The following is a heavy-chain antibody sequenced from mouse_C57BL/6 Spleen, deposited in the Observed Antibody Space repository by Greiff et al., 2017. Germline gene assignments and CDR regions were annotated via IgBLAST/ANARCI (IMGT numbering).Heavy chain of an antibody. CDR1: GFSLTSYG. Sequence: QVQLQQSGPGLVQPSPSLSITCTASGFSLTSYGVHWVRQPPGKGLEWLGVIWSGGSTDYNAAFISRLSISKDNSKCQVFFKMNSLQADDTAIYYCDNDPSYGYSYCWYFEVWGTGTTVTVSS. V-gene: IGHV2-4*01. D-gene: IGHD2-2*01. CDR3: DNDPSYGYSYCWYFEV. J-gene: IGHJ1*03. CDR2: IWSGGST.